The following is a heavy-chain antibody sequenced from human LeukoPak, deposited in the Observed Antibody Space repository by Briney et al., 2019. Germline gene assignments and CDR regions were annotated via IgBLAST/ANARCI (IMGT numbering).Heavy chain of an antibody. CDR2: VSYDGSNK. D-gene: IGHD3-9*01. CDR3: AKVFGRYFDNYGMDV. Sequence: PGGSLRLSCAASGSTFSSYGMHWVRQAPGKGLEWVAVVSYDGSNKYYADSVKGRFTISRDNSKNTLYLQMNSLRAEDTAVYYCAKVFGRYFDNYGMDVWGQGTTVTVSS. CDR1: GSTFSSYG. V-gene: IGHV3-30*18. J-gene: IGHJ6*02.